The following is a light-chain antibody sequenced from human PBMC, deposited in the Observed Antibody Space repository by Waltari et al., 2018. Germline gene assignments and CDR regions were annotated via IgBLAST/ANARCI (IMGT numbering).Light chain of an antibody. V-gene: IGKV2-28*01. Sequence: DIVMTQSPLSLPVTAGEPASISCRSSQSLLHSNGYNYLERYVKKQGQTQQLLIYLASNRASGVPDRFIGSGSVTDFTLKISRVESEFVGIYYCMQGLQIPDTFGQGTRLEIK. CDR3: MQGLQIPDT. J-gene: IGKJ5*01. CDR1: QSLLHSNGYNY. CDR2: LAS.